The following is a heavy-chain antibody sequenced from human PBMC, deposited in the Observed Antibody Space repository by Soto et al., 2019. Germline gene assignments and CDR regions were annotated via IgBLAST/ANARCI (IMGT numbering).Heavy chain of an antibody. Sequence: SETLSLTCTVSGGSISSSSYYWGWIRQPPGKGLEWIGSIYYSGSTYYNPSLKSRVTISVDTSKNQFSLKLSSVTAADTAVYYCARHVRELLIYYYGMDVWGQGTTVTVS. D-gene: IGHD1-26*01. CDR3: ARHVRELLIYYYGMDV. CDR1: GGSISSSSYY. J-gene: IGHJ6*02. V-gene: IGHV4-39*01. CDR2: IYYSGST.